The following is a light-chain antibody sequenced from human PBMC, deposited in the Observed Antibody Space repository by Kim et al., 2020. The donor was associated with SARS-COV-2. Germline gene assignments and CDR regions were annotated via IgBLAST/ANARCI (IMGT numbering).Light chain of an antibody. CDR2: AAS. J-gene: IGKJ2*01. Sequence: DIQMTQSPSSLSASVGDRVTITCRASQSISNYLNWYQQKPGKAPNLLMYAASSLESGVPSRFSGSASGTDFTLTISSPQPEDFATYYCQQSYSSPYTFGQGTKLEIK. V-gene: IGKV1-39*01. CDR3: QQSYSSPYT. CDR1: QSISNY.